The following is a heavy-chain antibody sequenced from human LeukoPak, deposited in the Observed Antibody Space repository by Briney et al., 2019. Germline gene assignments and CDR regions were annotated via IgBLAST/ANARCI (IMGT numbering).Heavy chain of an antibody. Sequence: TGGSLRLSCAASGFTFTSYAMSWVRQAPGKGLEWLSYINGRGTYIDYAESLKGRITISRDNAQNSLYLQMNSLRVEDTAVYYCARSGREATEIDYWGQGTLVTVSS. CDR3: ARSGREATEIDY. CDR1: GFTFTSYA. D-gene: IGHD1-1*01. V-gene: IGHV3-21*06. CDR2: INGRGTYI. J-gene: IGHJ4*02.